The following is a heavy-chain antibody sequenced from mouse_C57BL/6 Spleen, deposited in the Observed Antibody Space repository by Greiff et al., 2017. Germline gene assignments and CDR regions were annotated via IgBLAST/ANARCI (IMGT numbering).Heavy chain of an antibody. CDR3: ARDDYGSSS. V-gene: IGHV1-54*01. Sequence: QVQLKESGAELVRPGTSVKVSCKASGYAFTNYLIEWVKQRPGQGLEWIGVINPGSGGTNYNEKFKGKATLTADKSSSTAYMQLSSLTSEDSAVYFCARDDYGSSSWGQGTTLTVSS. J-gene: IGHJ2*01. CDR2: INPGSGGT. D-gene: IGHD1-1*01. CDR1: GYAFTNYL.